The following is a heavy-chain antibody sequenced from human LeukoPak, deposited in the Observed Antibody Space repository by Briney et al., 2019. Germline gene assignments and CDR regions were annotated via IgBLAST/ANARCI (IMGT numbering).Heavy chain of an antibody. V-gene: IGHV4-34*01. D-gene: IGHD2-2*02. CDR1: GGSFSGYY. J-gene: IGHJ3*02. Sequence: SETLSLTCAVYGGSFSGYYWSWLRQPPGKGLEWIGEINHSGSTNYNPSLKSRVTISVDTSKNQFSLKLSSVTAADTAVYYCARERLRGGYCSSTSCDNAFDIWGQGTMVTVSS. CDR2: INHSGST. CDR3: ARERLRGGYCSSTSCDNAFDI.